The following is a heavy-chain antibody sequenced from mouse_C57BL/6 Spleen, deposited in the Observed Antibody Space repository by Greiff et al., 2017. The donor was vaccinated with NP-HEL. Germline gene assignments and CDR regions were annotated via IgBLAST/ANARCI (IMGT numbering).Heavy chain of an antibody. CDR1: GYAFSSSW. CDR3: ARSGDGDYYAMDY. D-gene: IGHD3-1*01. Sequence: VKLQESGPELVKPGASVKISCKASGYAFSSSWMNWVKQRPGKGLEWIGRIYPGDGDTNYNGKFKGKATLTADKSSSTAYMQLSSLTSEDSAVYFCARSGDGDYYAMDYWGQGTSVTVSS. CDR2: IYPGDGDT. V-gene: IGHV1-82*01. J-gene: IGHJ4*01.